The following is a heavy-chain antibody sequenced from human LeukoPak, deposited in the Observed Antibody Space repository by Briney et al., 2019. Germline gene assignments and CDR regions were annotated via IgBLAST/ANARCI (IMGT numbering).Heavy chain of an antibody. CDR3: AKGHRRTYSYGIYFDY. CDR1: GFTFSSHA. CDR2: TGNTGGST. J-gene: IGHJ4*02. D-gene: IGHD5-18*01. V-gene: IGHV3-23*01. Sequence: GGTLRLSCAASGFTFSSHAMSWVRQAQGKGLEWVSGTGNTGGSTYYADSVKGRFTISRDNSKNTLYLQMNSLRAEDTAVYYCAKGHRRTYSYGIYFDYWGQGSLVTVSS.